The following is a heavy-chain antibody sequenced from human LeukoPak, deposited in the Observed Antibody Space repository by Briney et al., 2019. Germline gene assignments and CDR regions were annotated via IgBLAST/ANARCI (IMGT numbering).Heavy chain of an antibody. D-gene: IGHD3-10*01. CDR3: ARGYGSGSYNNWFDP. CDR2: ISGGSRTI. Sequence: GGSLRLSCAASGFTFSDYYMNWIRQAPGKGLEWVSSISGGSRTINYADSVKGRFTTSRDNAKNSLFLQVNSLRAEDTAVYYCARGYGSGSYNNWFDPWGQGTLVTVSS. CDR1: GFTFSDYY. J-gene: IGHJ5*02. V-gene: IGHV3-11*01.